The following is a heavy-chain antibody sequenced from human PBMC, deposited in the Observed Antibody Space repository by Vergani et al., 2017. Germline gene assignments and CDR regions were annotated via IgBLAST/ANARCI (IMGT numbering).Heavy chain of an antibody. J-gene: IGHJ3*02. CDR2: IIPIFGTA. V-gene: IGHV1-69*01. D-gene: IGHD6-13*01. CDR3: ARGSLAAAGTRGAFDI. CDR1: GGTFSSYA. Sequence: QVQLVQSGAEVKKPGSSVKVSCKASGGTFSSYAISWVRQAPGQGLEWMGGIIPIFGTANYAQKFQGRVTSTADESTSTAYMELSSLRSEDTAVYYCARGSLAAAGTRGAFDIWGQGTMVTVSS.